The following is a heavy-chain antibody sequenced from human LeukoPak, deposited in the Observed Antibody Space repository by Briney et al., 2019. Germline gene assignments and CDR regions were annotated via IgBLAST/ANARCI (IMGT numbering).Heavy chain of an antibody. J-gene: IGHJ4*02. CDR2: IGGSGT. Sequence: GGSLRLSCAASGFTFSSYAMTWVRQAPGKGLEWVSTIGGSGTYYADSVKGRFTISRDNSKNTLYLQMNSLRAEDTAVYYCARGSAGVAATGYFDYWGQGTLVTVSS. CDR3: ARGSAGVAATGYFDY. CDR1: GFTFSSYA. V-gene: IGHV3-23*01. D-gene: IGHD2-15*01.